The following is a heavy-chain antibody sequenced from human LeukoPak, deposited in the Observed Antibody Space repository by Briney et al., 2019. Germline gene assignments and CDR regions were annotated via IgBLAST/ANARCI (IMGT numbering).Heavy chain of an antibody. CDR1: GGSISSGGYY. CDR3: ARHAPSTYDILTGPDY. CDR2: IYHSGST. D-gene: IGHD3-9*01. J-gene: IGHJ4*02. V-gene: IGHV4-30-2*03. Sequence: PSETLSLTCTVSGGSISSGGYYWSWIRQPPGKGLEWIGYIYHSGSTYYNPSLKSRVTISVDTSKNQFSLKLSSVTAADTAVYYCARHAPSTYDILTGPDYWGQGTLVTVSS.